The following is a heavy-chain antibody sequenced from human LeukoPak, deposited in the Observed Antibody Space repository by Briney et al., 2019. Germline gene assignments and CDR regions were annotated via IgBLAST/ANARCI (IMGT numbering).Heavy chain of an antibody. D-gene: IGHD7-27*01. Sequence: SVKVSCKSSGGTFSSYAIHWVRQAPGQGLEWMGGIIPMLGTTDYAQKFQGRVTITADEATTAAYMELSSLRSEDTAVYYCARDPLRKTTWGDDFYYYFYYMDVWGTGTTVTVSS. V-gene: IGHV1-69*01. CDR2: IIPMLGTT. CDR3: ARDPLRKTTWGDDFYYYFYYMDV. CDR1: GGTFSSYA. J-gene: IGHJ6*03.